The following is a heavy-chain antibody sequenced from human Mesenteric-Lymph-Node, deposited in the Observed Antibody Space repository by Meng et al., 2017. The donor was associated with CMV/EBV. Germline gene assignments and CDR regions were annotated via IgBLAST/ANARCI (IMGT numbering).Heavy chain of an antibody. CDR3: AKDSYSFSARGRSDFDY. V-gene: IGHV3-30*02. D-gene: IGHD3-16*01. CDR2: IRFDGNSK. J-gene: IGHJ4*02. CDR1: GFTFSSFG. Sequence: GESLKISCAASGFTFSSFGIHWVRQAPGKGLEWLAFIRFDGNSKYYAESVKGRFTIPRDNSKNTLYLQMNSLGAEDTAVYYCAKDSYSFSARGRSDFDYWGQGTLVTVSS.